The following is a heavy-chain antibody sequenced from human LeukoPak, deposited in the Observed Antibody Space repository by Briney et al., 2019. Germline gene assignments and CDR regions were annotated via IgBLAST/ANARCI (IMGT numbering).Heavy chain of an antibody. CDR1: GGSISSGGYY. CDR2: IYYSGST. CDR3: ARGGHCSSTSCYLGAFDI. Sequence: SETLSLTCTVSGGSISSGGYYWSWIRQHPGKGLEWIGYIYYSGSTYYNPSLKSRVTISVDTSKNQFSLKLSSVTAADTAVYYCARGGHCSSTSCYLGAFDIWSQGTMVTVSS. J-gene: IGHJ3*02. D-gene: IGHD2-2*03. V-gene: IGHV4-31*03.